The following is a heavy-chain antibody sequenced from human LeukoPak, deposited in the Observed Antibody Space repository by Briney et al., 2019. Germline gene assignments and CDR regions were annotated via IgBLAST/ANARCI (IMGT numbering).Heavy chain of an antibody. CDR1: GFTFDDYA. Sequence: PGGSLRLSCAASGFTFDDYAMHWVRQAPGKGLEWVSGINWNSGSIGYADSVKGRFTISRDNAKNSLYLQMNSLRAEDTALYYCAKAHDSYGDPSTFDYWGQGTLVTVSS. D-gene: IGHD4-17*01. CDR3: AKAHDSYGDPSTFDY. V-gene: IGHV3-9*01. CDR2: INWNSGSI. J-gene: IGHJ4*02.